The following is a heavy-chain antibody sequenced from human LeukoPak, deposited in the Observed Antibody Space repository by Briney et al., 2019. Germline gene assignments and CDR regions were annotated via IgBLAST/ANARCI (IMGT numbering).Heavy chain of an antibody. CDR2: ISGSGAST. Sequence: PGGSLRLSCAASGFTFSSYVMSWVRQAPGKGLEWVSGISGSGASTYFAGSVKGRFTISRDNSKNTLYLQMNSLRAEDTALYYCAKVSINGEHGLTFDYWGQGTLVTVSS. CDR3: AKVSINGEHGLTFDY. D-gene: IGHD3-10*01. V-gene: IGHV3-23*01. J-gene: IGHJ4*02. CDR1: GFTFSSYV.